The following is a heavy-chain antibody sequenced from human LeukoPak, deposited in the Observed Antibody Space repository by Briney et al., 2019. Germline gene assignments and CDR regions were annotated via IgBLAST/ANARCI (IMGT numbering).Heavy chain of an antibody. D-gene: IGHD2/OR15-2a*01. CDR3: AKDGRPWVIEYYFGY. J-gene: IGHJ4*02. CDR2: ISYDGSNK. V-gene: IGHV3-30*18. Sequence: PGRSLRLSCAASGFTFSNYGMHWVRQAPGKGLEWVAVISYDGSNKYYADSVKGRFTISRDNSKNTLYLQMNSLRAEDTAVYYCAKDGRPWVIEYYFGYWGQGTLVTVSS. CDR1: GFTFSNYG.